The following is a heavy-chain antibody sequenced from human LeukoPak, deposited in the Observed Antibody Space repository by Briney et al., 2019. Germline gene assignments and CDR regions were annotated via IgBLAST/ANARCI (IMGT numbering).Heavy chain of an antibody. D-gene: IGHD3-9*01. Sequence: ASVKVSCKASGYTFTGYYMHWVRQAPGQGLEWMGWINPNSGGTNYAQKFQGRVTMARDTPISTAYMELSRLRSDDTAVYYCAREGVLTGQPYWYFDLWGRGTLVTVSS. CDR1: GYTFTGYY. J-gene: IGHJ2*01. CDR3: AREGVLTGQPYWYFDL. V-gene: IGHV1-2*02. CDR2: INPNSGGT.